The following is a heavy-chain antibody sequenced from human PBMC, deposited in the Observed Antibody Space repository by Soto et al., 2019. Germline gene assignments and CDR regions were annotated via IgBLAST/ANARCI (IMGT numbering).Heavy chain of an antibody. J-gene: IGHJ6*02. CDR1: GGSISSGDYY. D-gene: IGHD2-2*01. CDR3: ARGDIVVVPAGAKLQYYGMDV. V-gene: IGHV4-30-4*01. CDR2: IYYSGST. Sequence: SETLSLTCTVSGGSISSGDYYWSWIRQPPGKGLEWIGYIYYSGSTYYNPSLKSRVTISVDTSKNQFSLKLSSVTAADTAVYYCARGDIVVVPAGAKLQYYGMDVWGQGTTVTVSS.